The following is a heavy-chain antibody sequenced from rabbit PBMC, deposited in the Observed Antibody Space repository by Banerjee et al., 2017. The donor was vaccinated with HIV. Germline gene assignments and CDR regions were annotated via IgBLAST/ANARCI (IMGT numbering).Heavy chain of an antibody. Sequence: QEQLVESGGGLVQPEGSLTLTCTASGFSFSYNYWIYWVRQAPGKGLEWIACIYSDGSGNTYYASWAKGRFTISKTSSTTVTLQMTSLTAADTATYFCATNLINSNYYNLRGPGTLVTVS. CDR3: ATNLINSNYYNL. V-gene: IGHV1S45*01. D-gene: IGHD8-1*01. CDR2: IYSDGSGNT. CDR1: GFSFSYNYW. J-gene: IGHJ4*01.